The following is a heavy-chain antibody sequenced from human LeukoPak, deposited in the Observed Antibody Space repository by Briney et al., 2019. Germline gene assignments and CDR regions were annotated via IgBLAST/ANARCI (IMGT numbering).Heavy chain of an antibody. CDR2: IYYSGST. CDR3: ASSRYFDWSRFDP. Sequence: SETLSITCTVSGGSISSSSYYWGWIRQPPGKGLEWIGSIYYSGSTYYNPSLKSRVTISVDTSKNQFSLKLSSVTAADTAVYYCASSRYFDWSRFDPWGQGTLVTVSS. J-gene: IGHJ5*02. CDR1: GGSISSSSYY. D-gene: IGHD3-9*01. V-gene: IGHV4-39*01.